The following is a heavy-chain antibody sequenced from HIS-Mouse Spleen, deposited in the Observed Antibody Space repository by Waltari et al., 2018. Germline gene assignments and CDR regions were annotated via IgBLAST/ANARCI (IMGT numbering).Heavy chain of an antibody. CDR3: ARVGGQQLITDAFDI. D-gene: IGHD6-13*01. CDR1: GFTFSSYW. V-gene: IGHV3-7*01. Sequence: EVQLVESGGGLVQPGGSLRLSCAASGFTFSSYWMSWVRQAPGKGLEWVANIKQHGSEKHYVDSVKGRFTISRDNAKNSLYVLMNSLRAEDTAVYYCARVGGQQLITDAFDIWGQGTMVTVSS. J-gene: IGHJ3*02. CDR2: IKQHGSEK.